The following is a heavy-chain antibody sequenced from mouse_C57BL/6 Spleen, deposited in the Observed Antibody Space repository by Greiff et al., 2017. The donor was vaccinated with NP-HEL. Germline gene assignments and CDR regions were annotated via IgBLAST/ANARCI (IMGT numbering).Heavy chain of an antibody. CDR1: GYTFTDYE. Sequence: QVQLKESGAELVRPGASVTLSCKASGYTFTDYEMHWVKQTPVHGLEWIGAIDPETGGTAYNQKFKGKAILTADKSSSTAYMELRSLTSEDSAVYYCTRVGQGGGDYWGQGTTLTVSS. V-gene: IGHV1-15*01. J-gene: IGHJ2*01. D-gene: IGHD3-3*01. CDR2: IDPETGGT. CDR3: TRVGQGGGDY.